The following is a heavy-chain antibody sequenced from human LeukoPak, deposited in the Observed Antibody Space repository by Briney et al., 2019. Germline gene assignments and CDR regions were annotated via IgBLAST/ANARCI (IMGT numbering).Heavy chain of an antibody. Sequence: ASVKVSCKASGYTFTGYYMHWVRQAPGQGLEWMGWINPNSAGTNYAQKFQGRVTMTRDMSISTAYMELSRLASDDTAVYYCARDPVLDTSMDRFDYWGQGTLVTVSS. CDR2: INPNSAGT. D-gene: IGHD5-18*01. CDR3: ARDPVLDTSMDRFDY. V-gene: IGHV1-2*02. CDR1: GYTFTGYY. J-gene: IGHJ4*02.